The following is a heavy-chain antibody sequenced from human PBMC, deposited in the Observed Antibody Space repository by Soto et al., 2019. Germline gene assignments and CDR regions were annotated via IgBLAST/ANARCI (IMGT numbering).Heavy chain of an antibody. CDR2: ISSSSSYI. CDR1: GFNFSSYS. CDR3: ARDAPRDDYSNF. J-gene: IGHJ4*02. V-gene: IGHV3-21*01. D-gene: IGHD4-4*01. Sequence: GGSQRLSCAASGFNFSSYSMNWVRQAPGKGLEWVSSISSSSSYIYYADSVKGRFTISRDNAKNSLYLQMNSLRAEDTAVYYCARDAPRDDYSNFWRQGTLVTVSS.